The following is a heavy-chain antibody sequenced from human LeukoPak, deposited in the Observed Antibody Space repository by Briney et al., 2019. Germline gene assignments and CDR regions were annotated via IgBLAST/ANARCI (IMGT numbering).Heavy chain of an antibody. CDR1: GFTFSSYA. D-gene: IGHD5/OR15-5a*01. CDR2: ISYDGSNK. J-gene: IGHJ4*02. V-gene: IGHV3-30-3*01. Sequence: HPGGSLRLSCAASGFTFSSYAMHWVRQAPGKGLEWVAVISYDGSNKYYADSVKGRFTISRDNSKNTLYLQMNSLRAEDTAVYYCAKVAVVSYYFDYWGQGTLVTVSS. CDR3: AKVAVVSYYFDY.